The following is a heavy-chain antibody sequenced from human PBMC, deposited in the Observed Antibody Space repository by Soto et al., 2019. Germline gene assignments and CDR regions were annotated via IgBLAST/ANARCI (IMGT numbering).Heavy chain of an antibody. CDR2: IFSNDEK. V-gene: IGHV2-26*01. Sequence: YGPPLVNPTETLTLTCTVSGFSLSNDRTGVSWIRQPPGKALEWLAHIFSNDEKSYTTSLKNRLTISKDTSKSQVVLSMTSMAPVDTGTYFCGRILRQGYCPPDYWGQG. CDR1: GFSLSNDRTG. J-gene: IGHJ4*02. CDR3: GRILRQGYCPPDY. D-gene: IGHD2-21*02.